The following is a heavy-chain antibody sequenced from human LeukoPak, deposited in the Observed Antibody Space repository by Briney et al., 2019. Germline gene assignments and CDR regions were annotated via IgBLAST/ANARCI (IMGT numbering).Heavy chain of an antibody. CDR1: GGSVNSYY. J-gene: IGHJ5*02. D-gene: IGHD3-10*01. CDR2: IYDGGST. V-gene: IGHV4-4*07. CDR3: ARDSGTSGEVKFDP. Sequence: SETLSLTCTVSGGSVNSYYLSWIRQPAGKTLEWIGRIYDGGSTNYNPSLKSRVTMSVDTSKNQISLKLKSVTAADTAVYYCARDSGTSGEVKFDPWGQGTLVTVSS.